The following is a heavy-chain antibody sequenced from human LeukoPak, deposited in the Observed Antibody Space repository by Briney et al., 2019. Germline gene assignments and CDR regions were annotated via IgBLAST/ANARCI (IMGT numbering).Heavy chain of an antibody. CDR2: IYYSGST. CDR3: ARVVTWIQRPLFDY. CDR1: GGSISSGSYY. V-gene: IGHV4-39*07. D-gene: IGHD5-18*01. J-gene: IGHJ4*02. Sequence: NSSETLSLTCTVSGGSISSGSYYWGWIRQPPGKGLEWIGSIYYSGSTYYNPFLKSRVTISVDTSKNQFSLKLSSVTAADTAVYYCARVVTWIQRPLFDYWGQGTLVTVSS.